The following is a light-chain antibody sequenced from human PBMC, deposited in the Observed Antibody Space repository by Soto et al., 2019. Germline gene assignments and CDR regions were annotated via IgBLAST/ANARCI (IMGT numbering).Light chain of an antibody. V-gene: IGKV3-20*01. CDR3: QQYGSSPMYT. CDR1: QSVSSSY. Sequence: EIVLTQSPGTLSLSPGERATLSCRASQSVSSSYLAWYQQKPGQAPRLLIYGASSRATGIPGRFSGSGSGTDFTLTISRLEAEDFAVYYCQQYGSSPMYTFGQATKLEIK. CDR2: GAS. J-gene: IGKJ2*01.